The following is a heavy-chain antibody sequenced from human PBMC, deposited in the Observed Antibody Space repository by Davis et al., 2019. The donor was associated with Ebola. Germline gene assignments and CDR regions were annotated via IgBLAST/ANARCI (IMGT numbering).Heavy chain of an antibody. D-gene: IGHD3-16*01. V-gene: IGHV3-30-3*01. CDR2: ISYDGSNK. CDR3: ARGWVFDY. CDR1: GFTFSSYA. Sequence: PGGSLRLSCAASGFTFSSYAMHWVRQAPGKGLEWVAVISYDGSNKYYADSVKGRFTISRDNSKNTLYLQMNSLRAEDTAVYYCARGWVFDYWGQGTLVTVSS. J-gene: IGHJ4*02.